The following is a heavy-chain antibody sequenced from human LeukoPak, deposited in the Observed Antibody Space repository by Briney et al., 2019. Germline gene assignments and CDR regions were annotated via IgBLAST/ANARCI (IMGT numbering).Heavy chain of an antibody. V-gene: IGHV3-30-3*01. CDR3: ARESFGTYSSSWVRAFDI. D-gene: IGHD6-13*01. J-gene: IGHJ3*02. CDR1: GFTFRSYA. Sequence: GGSLRLSCAASGFTFRSYAIHWVRQAPGKGLEWVAVISYDGSNKYYADSVKGRFTISRDNYKNTLYLQMNSLRTEDTAVYYCARESFGTYSSSWVRAFDIWGQGTMVTVSS. CDR2: ISYDGSNK.